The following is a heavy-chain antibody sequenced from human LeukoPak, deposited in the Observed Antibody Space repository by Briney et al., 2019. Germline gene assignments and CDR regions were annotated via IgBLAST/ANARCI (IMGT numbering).Heavy chain of an antibody. CDR3: ARDDALGDNALDI. Sequence: GGSLRLSRAASGFTFSSNWMHWIRQVPGEGLVWVARINPDGSDTSYADSVKGRFTISRDNAKNTLFLQMNSLRAEDTAVYYCARDDALGDNALDIWGQGTMVTVSS. J-gene: IGHJ3*02. D-gene: IGHD3-16*01. CDR1: GFTFSSNW. CDR2: INPDGSDT. V-gene: IGHV3-74*01.